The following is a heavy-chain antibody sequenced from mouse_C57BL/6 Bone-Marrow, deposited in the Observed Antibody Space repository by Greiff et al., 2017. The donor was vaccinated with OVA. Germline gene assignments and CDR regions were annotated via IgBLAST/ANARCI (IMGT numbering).Heavy chain of an antibody. Sequence: VQLQQSGPELVKPGASVKIPCKASGYTFTDYNMDWVKQSHGKSLEWIGDINPNNGGTNYNQKFKGKATLTVGKSSSTAYMELRSLTSEDTAVYYCARYRGHVYFDVWGTGTTVTVSS. CDR2: INPNNGGT. V-gene: IGHV1-18*01. D-gene: IGHD6-1*01. CDR3: ARYRGHVYFDV. J-gene: IGHJ1*03. CDR1: GYTFTDYN.